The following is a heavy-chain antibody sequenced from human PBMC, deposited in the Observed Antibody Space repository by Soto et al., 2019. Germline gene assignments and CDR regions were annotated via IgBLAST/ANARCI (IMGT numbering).Heavy chain of an antibody. CDR3: ATMGQETTFYGSGSGFGMDV. CDR1: GGTFSSYA. V-gene: IGHV1-69*01. J-gene: IGHJ6*02. D-gene: IGHD3-10*01. Sequence: QVQLVQSGAEVKKPGSSVKVSCKASGGTFSSYAISWVRQAPGQGLEWMGGIIPLFGIAKYAQKFQGRVTITVDESTRTGYMELSSLRSEDTAVYYCATMGQETTFYGSGSGFGMDVWGQGTPVTVSS. CDR2: IIPLFGIA.